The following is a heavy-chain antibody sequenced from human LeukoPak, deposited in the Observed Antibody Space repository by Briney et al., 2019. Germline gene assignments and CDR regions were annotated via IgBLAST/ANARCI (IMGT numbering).Heavy chain of an antibody. J-gene: IGHJ4*02. CDR2: ISSGGITI. D-gene: IGHD4/OR15-4a*01. V-gene: IGHV3-48*03. CDR3: ARDVDYANPRHDY. Sequence: PGGSLRLSCAASGFTFSSYEMNWVRQAPGKGLEWVSSISSGGITIYYADSVKGRFTISRDNAKNSLYLQMDSLRVEDTAVYYCARDVDYANPRHDYWGQGTLVTVSS. CDR1: GFTFSSYE.